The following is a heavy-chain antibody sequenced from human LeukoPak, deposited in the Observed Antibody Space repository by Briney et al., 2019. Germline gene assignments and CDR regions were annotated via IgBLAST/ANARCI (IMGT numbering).Heavy chain of an antibody. Sequence: SETLSLTCTVSAGSISIYYWSWIRQPPGKGLEWIGSIQDSGTTNYNPSLKSRVTISVDTSKNQFFLKLNSVTAADTAVYYCARAMRVDRFFDYWGQGILVTVSS. CDR3: ARAMRVDRFFDY. CDR2: IQDSGTT. D-gene: IGHD5-12*01. CDR1: AGSISIYY. V-gene: IGHV4-59*08. J-gene: IGHJ4*02.